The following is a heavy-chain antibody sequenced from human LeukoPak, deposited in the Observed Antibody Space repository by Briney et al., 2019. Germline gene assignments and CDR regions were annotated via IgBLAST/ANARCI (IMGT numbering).Heavy chain of an antibody. CDR1: GFTVSSNE. V-gene: IGHV3-38-3*01. Sequence: HPGGSLRLSCAASGFTVSSNEMSWVRQAPGKGLEWVSSISGGSTYYADSRKGRFTISRDNSKNTLHLQMNSLRAEDTAVYYCRKIFGVVPAAIWGPSARLDYWGQGTLVTVSS. CDR3: RKIFGVVPAAIWGPSARLDY. CDR2: ISGGST. D-gene: IGHD2-2*02. J-gene: IGHJ4*02.